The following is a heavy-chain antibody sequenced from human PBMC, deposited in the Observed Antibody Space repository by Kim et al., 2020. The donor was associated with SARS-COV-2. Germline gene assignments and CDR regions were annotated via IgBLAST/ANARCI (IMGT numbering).Heavy chain of an antibody. V-gene: IGHV1-69*13. J-gene: IGHJ5*02. CDR3: ARERGDSYGDYGGFDP. D-gene: IGHD4-17*01. Sequence: SVKVSCKASGGTFSSYAISWVRQAPGQGLEWMGGIIPIFGTANYAQKFQGRVTITADESTSTAYMELSSLRSEDTAVYYCARERGDSYGDYGGFDPWGQGTLVTVSS. CDR2: IIPIFGTA. CDR1: GGTFSSYA.